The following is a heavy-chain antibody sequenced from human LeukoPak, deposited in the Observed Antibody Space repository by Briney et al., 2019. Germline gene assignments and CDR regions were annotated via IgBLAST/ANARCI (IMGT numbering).Heavy chain of an antibody. CDR1: GFTFSSYS. Sequence: GGSLRLSCAASGFTFSSYSMNWVRQAPGKGLEWVSSISSSSSYIYYADSAKGRFTISRDNAKNSLYLQMNSLRAEDTAVYYCARDHPERQTWYLHYYYYMDVWGKGTTVTVSS. V-gene: IGHV3-21*01. CDR3: ARDHPERQTWYLHYYYYMDV. CDR2: ISSSSSYI. D-gene: IGHD4-23*01. J-gene: IGHJ6*03.